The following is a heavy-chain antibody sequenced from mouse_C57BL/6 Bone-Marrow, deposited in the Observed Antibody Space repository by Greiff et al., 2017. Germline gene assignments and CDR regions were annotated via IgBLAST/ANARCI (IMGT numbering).Heavy chain of an antibody. D-gene: IGHD1-1*01. Sequence: EVQVEESGGDLVKPGGSLKLSCAASGFTFSSYGMSWVRQTPDKRLEWVATISSGGSYTYYPDSVKGRFTFSRDNATNTLYLQMSSLKSEDTAMYYWARHRGYGSSFSYWGQGTLVTVSA. CDR1: GFTFSSYG. J-gene: IGHJ3*01. CDR2: ISSGGSYT. V-gene: IGHV5-6*01. CDR3: ARHRGYGSSFSY.